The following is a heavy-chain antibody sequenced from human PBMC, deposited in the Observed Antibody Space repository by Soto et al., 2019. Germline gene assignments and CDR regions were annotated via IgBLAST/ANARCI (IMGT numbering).Heavy chain of an antibody. J-gene: IGHJ4*02. CDR1: GGSINTENLY. CDR2: ISYSGNT. Sequence: PSETLSLTCTVSGGSINTENLYWAWIRQPPGKGLEWIGSISYSGNTYYSPSLRSRVAISVDTFKNQFSLKLNSVIAADTAVYYCARRGWGYSSGWYGGDYFDDWGQGILVTVSS. CDR3: ARRGWGYSSGWYGGDYFDD. V-gene: IGHV4-39*01. D-gene: IGHD6-19*01.